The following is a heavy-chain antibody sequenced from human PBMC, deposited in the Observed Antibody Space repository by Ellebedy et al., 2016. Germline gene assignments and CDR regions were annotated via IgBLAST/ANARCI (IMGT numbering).Heavy chain of an antibody. V-gene: IGHV3-48*04. CDR1: GFTFSSYS. J-gene: IGHJ4*02. CDR3: ARGDDFWSGYYTYYFDY. CDR2: ISSSSSTI. Sequence: GGSLRLSXAASGFTFSSYSMNWVRQAPGKGLEWVSYISSSSSTIYYADSVKGRFTISRDNAKNSLYLQMNSLRAEDTAVYYCARGDDFWSGYYTYYFDYWGQGTLVTVSS. D-gene: IGHD3-3*01.